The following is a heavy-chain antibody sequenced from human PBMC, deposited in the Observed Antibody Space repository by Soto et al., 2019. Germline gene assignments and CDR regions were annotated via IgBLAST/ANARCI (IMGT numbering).Heavy chain of an antibody. D-gene: IGHD1-1*01. CDR3: AKDVRLSTTGTTNAFDI. CDR2: ISGSGGST. J-gene: IGHJ3*02. Sequence: ESGGGLVQPGGSLRLSCAASGFTFSSYAMSWVRQAPGKGLEWVSAISGSGGSTYYADSVKGRFTISRDNSKNTLYLQMNSLRAEDTAVYYCAKDVRLSTTGTTNAFDIWGQGTMVTVSS. CDR1: GFTFSSYA. V-gene: IGHV3-23*01.